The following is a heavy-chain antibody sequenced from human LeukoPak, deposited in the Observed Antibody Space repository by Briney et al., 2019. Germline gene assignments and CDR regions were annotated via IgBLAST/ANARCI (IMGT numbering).Heavy chain of an antibody. D-gene: IGHD5-12*01. CDR2: ISYDGNNK. CDR3: ARDQYSGYDSYAFDI. J-gene: IGHJ3*02. V-gene: IGHV3-30*05. CDR1: GFSFKNYG. Sequence: PGGSLRLSCAASGFSFKNYGIHWVRQAPGKGLEWVAVISYDGNNKYYADSVKGRFTISRDNSKNTLYLQMNSLRAEDTAVYYCARDQYSGYDSYAFDIWGQGTMVTVSS.